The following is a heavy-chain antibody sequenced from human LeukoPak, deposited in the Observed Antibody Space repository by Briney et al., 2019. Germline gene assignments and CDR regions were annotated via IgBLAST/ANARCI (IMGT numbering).Heavy chain of an antibody. CDR1: GFTFSDYY. D-gene: IGHD3-22*01. V-gene: IGHV3-11*04. CDR3: TRGDLDYYYDRNDY. Sequence: PGGSLRLSCAASGFTFSDYYMRWLRQAPGKGLEWVADISSSGDTIHYADSVKGRFTISRDNARNSLFLLMNTLRAEDTAVYYCTRGDLDYYYDRNDYWGQGTLVTVSS. J-gene: IGHJ4*02. CDR2: ISSSGDTI.